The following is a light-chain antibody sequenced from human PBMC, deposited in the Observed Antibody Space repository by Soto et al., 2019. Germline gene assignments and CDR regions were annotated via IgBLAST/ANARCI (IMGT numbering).Light chain of an antibody. V-gene: IGLV2-14*03. Sequence: QSALTQPASVSGSPGQSITISCTGTSSDIGAYNFVSLYQQHPGKAPKLMLYDVNIRPSGVSNRFSGSKSGNTASLTISGLQAEDDADYDCTSWTTSTTMIFGGGNKLTV. J-gene: IGLJ2*01. CDR2: DVN. CDR3: TSWTTSTTMI. CDR1: SSDIGAYNF.